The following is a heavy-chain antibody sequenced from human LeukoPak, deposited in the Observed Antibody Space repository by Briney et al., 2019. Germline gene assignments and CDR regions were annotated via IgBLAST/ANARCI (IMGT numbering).Heavy chain of an antibody. CDR3: ARGLRPLLWFGDPHYYYYGMDV. D-gene: IGHD3-10*01. V-gene: IGHV4-39*07. CDR1: GGSVSNSRYY. J-gene: IGHJ6*02. CDR2: IYYTGST. Sequence: SETLSLTCTVSGGSVSNSRYYWGWIRQPPGKGLEWIGSIYYTGSTFYNPSLKSRVTISIDTSKNQFSLKLSSVTAADTAVYYCARGLRPLLWFGDPHYYYYGMDVWGQGTTVTVSS.